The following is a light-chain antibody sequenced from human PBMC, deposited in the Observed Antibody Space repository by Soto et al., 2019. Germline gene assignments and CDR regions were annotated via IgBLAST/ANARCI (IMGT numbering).Light chain of an antibody. CDR2: KAS. CDR3: QQYHTYWWT. Sequence: IQMTQSPSTLSASVGDRVTITCRASQTIINWLAWYQQKPGKAPKLLIYKASTLEGEVPSRFSGSGSETEFTLTINSLQPDDSATYYCQQYHTYWWTFGQGTKVDI. V-gene: IGKV1-5*03. J-gene: IGKJ1*01. CDR1: QTIINW.